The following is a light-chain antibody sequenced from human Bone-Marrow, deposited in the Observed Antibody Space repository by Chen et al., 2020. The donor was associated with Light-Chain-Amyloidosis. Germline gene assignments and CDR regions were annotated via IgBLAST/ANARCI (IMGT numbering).Light chain of an antibody. V-gene: IGLV3-21*02. CDR2: DDS. CDR1: NIGSTS. Sequence: SYVLTQPSSVSVAPGQTATIACGGNNIGSTSVPWYQQTPGQAPLLVVYDDSDRPSGIPERLSGSNAGHTATLTISRVEAGDEADDYCQVWDRSSDRPVFGGGTKLTVL. J-gene: IGLJ3*02. CDR3: QVWDRSSDRPV.